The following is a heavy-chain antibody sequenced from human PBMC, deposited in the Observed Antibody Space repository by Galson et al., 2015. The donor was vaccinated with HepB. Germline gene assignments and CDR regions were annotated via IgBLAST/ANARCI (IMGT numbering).Heavy chain of an antibody. Sequence: SLRLSCAASGFTFSSYWMNWVRQAPGKGLEWVANIKQDGSEKYYVDSVKGRFTISRDNAKNSLYLQMNSLRAEDTAVYYCARDPYGSGSYYFYWGQGTLVTVSS. CDR3: ARDPYGSGSYYFY. V-gene: IGHV3-7*03. CDR1: GFTFSSYW. CDR2: IKQDGSEK. J-gene: IGHJ4*02. D-gene: IGHD3-10*01.